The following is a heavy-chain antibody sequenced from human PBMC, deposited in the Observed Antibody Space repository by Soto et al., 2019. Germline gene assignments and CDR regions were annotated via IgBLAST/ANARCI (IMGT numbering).Heavy chain of an antibody. J-gene: IGHJ4*02. D-gene: IGHD3-22*01. CDR3: ARVSYYDSSAYPDY. CDR1: GDSISRYY. CDR2: NYYSGST. V-gene: IGHV4-59*01. Sequence: PSETLSLTCAVSGDSISRYYWSWIRQPPGKGLEWIGYNYYSGSTIYNPSLKSRVTISVDTSKNQFSLKLSSVTAADTAVYFCARVSYYDSSAYPDYWGQGTLVTVSS.